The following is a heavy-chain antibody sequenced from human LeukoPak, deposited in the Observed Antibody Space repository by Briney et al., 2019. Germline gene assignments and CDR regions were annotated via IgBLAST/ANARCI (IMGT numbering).Heavy chain of an antibody. Sequence: SGGSLRLSCAASEFTFSTFAMAWVRQAPGKGLDWVSAISGRGDNTYYADSVKGRFTISRDNAKNSLYLQMNSLRAEDTAVYYCARAKQNVWQQHDDLGAFDIWGQGTMVTVSS. CDR3: ARAKQNVWQQHDDLGAFDI. V-gene: IGHV3-23*01. CDR1: EFTFSTFA. CDR2: ISGRGDNT. D-gene: IGHD6-13*01. J-gene: IGHJ3*02.